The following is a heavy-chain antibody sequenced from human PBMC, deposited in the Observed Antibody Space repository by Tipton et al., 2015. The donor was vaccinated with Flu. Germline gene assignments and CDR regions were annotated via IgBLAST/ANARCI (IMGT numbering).Heavy chain of an antibody. J-gene: IGHJ3*01. D-gene: IGHD4-17*01. V-gene: IGHV3-7*01. Sequence: SLRLSCAASGFTFRSYWMSWVRQAPGKGLEWVANIKEDGSKKNYVDSVKGRFTISRDNAENSLYLQMNSLRAEDTAVYYCARENGDYSDASDVWGQGTLVAVSS. CDR3: ARENGDYSDASDV. CDR1: GFTFRSYW. CDR2: IKEDGSKK.